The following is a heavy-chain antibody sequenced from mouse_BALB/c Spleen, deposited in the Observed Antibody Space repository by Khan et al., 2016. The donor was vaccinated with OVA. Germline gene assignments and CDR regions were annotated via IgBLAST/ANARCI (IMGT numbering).Heavy chain of an antibody. V-gene: IGHV2-9*02. CDR3: ARLEDI. CDR2: IWAGGST. J-gene: IGHJ2*01. Sequence: QVQLKESGPGLVAPSQSLSITCTVSGFSLTSYGVHWVRQPPGQGLEWLGVIWAGGSTNYNSALMSRLSICTDNSKSPVFLKLNSLQTADTAMYYCARLEDIWGQGTTLTVSS. CDR1: GFSLTSYG. D-gene: IGHD1-3*01.